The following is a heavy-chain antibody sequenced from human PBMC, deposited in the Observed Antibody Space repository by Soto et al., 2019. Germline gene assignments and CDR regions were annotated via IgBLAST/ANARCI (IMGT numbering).Heavy chain of an antibody. CDR3: AKDPYGGGL. Sequence: LRLSCAASGFTFSSYEMNWVRQAPGKGLEWVSYISSGGSTRYYADSVKGRFTISRDNAKNSLYLQMNSLRVEDTAVYYCAKDPYGGGLWGQGTLVTVSS. V-gene: IGHV3-48*03. D-gene: IGHD4-17*01. J-gene: IGHJ4*02. CDR2: ISSGGSTR. CDR1: GFTFSSYE.